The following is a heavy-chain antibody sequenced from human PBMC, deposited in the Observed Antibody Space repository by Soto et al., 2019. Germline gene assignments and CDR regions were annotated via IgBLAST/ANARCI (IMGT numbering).Heavy chain of an antibody. Sequence: QVQLVESGGGVVQPGWSLRLSCAASGFTVSAYTMHWVRQAPGKGLEWVAVISSDGNHKYYTDSVKGRFTISRDTSTNTLYLQMNSLRAEDTAVYYCARWEQPLFDYWGQGTLVTVSS. CDR2: ISSDGNHK. CDR3: ARWEQPLFDY. V-gene: IGHV3-30-3*01. CDR1: GFTVSAYT. D-gene: IGHD1-26*01. J-gene: IGHJ4*02.